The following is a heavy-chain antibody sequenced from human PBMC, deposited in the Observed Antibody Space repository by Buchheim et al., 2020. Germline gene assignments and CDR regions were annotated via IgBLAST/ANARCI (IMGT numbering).Heavy chain of an antibody. J-gene: IGHJ4*02. D-gene: IGHD1-26*01. Sequence: QVQVVESGGGVVRPGGSLRLSCAVSGFTFSNYAMHWVRQAPGKGLEWVAVISYDGTNKFYADSVKGRFAISGDKSNNTLHLQMNSLGVEDTAVYFCATTLEWELLQYWGQGTL. CDR2: ISYDGTNK. CDR1: GFTFSNYA. V-gene: IGHV3-30*09. CDR3: ATTLEWELLQY.